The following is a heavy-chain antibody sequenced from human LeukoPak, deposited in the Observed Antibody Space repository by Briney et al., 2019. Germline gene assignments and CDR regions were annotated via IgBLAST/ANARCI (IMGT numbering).Heavy chain of an antibody. CDR2: IIPIFGTA. D-gene: IGHD2-2*01. CDR1: GGTFSSYA. CDR3: TRDSRRRYCSSITCYLGWFDP. V-gene: IGHV1-69*06. J-gene: IGHJ5*02. Sequence: ASVKVSCKASGGTFSSYAISWVRQAPGQGLEWMGGIIPIFGTANYAQRFQGRVTITADKSTSTAYMELSSLRSEDTAVYYCTRDSRRRYCSSITCYLGWFDPWGQGTLVTVSS.